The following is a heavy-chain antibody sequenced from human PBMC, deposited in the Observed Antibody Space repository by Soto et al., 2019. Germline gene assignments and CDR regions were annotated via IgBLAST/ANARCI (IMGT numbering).Heavy chain of an antibody. CDR3: ARDKRYYDFWSGPNWFDP. J-gene: IGHJ5*02. CDR2: IKQDGSEK. V-gene: IGHV3-7*01. CDR1: GFTVSSYL. Sequence: PGGSLRRLCAASGFTVSSYLMSWVRQAPGKGLEWVANIKQDGSEKYYVDSVKGRFTISRDNAKNSLYLQMNSLRAEDTAVYYCARDKRYYDFWSGPNWFDPWGQGTLVTVSS. D-gene: IGHD3-3*01.